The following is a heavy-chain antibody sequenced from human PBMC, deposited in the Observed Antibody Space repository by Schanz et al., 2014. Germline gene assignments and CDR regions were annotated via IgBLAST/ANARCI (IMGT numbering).Heavy chain of an antibody. CDR3: ASSRTRYCSSTSCIPGAFDF. CDR1: GFGFDDYA. V-gene: IGHV3-11*01. Sequence: QVQLVESGGGLVKPGGSLRLSCAASGFGFDDYAMSWLRQAPGKGLEWVSVISGSGVTIYYADSVKGRFTISRDNAKNSLYLQMNSLRVDDTAVYYCASSRTRYCSSTSCIPGAFDFWGQGTLVTVSS. J-gene: IGHJ3*01. CDR2: ISGSGVTI. D-gene: IGHD2-2*01.